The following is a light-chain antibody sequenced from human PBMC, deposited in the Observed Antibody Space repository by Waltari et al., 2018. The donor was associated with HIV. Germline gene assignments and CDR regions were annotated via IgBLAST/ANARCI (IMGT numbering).Light chain of an antibody. Sequence: QSALTQPPSASGSPGQSVTISCTGTSTDLGGYVYVSWYQQHPGRAPSLALYEVTQGPSGVPDRFAGSKSGTAASLTVSGLQAEDEAAYSCASYAGNNDWLFGGGTKLTVL. J-gene: IGLJ3*02. CDR3: ASYAGNNDWL. CDR2: EVT. V-gene: IGLV2-8*01. CDR1: STDLGGYVY.